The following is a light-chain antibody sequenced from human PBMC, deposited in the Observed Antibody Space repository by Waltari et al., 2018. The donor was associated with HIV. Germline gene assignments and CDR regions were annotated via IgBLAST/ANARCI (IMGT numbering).Light chain of an antibody. V-gene: IGLV1-44*01. J-gene: IGLJ2*01. CDR2: ANN. CDR3: AAWDDTLYGL. Sequence: QSVLTQPPSASGTPGQSVTISCSGSNSSIGEYPVNWYHQVPGTAPKLVIYANNQRPAGVPARFSGSQSGTSASLAISGLRSEDEGYYYCAAWDDTLYGLFGGGTKLTVL. CDR1: NSSIGEYP.